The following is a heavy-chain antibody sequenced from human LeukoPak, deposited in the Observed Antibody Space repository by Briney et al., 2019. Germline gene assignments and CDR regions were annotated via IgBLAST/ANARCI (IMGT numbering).Heavy chain of an antibody. Sequence: ASVKVSCKASGYTFTGYYIHWVRQAPGQGLEWMGWINPNSGGANFAQIFRGRVTMASDTSISTAYMELSRLRSDDTAVYYCAREMTTVTSLDYWGQGALVTVSS. V-gene: IGHV1-2*02. CDR3: AREMTTVTSLDY. CDR1: GYTFTGYY. CDR2: INPNSGGA. J-gene: IGHJ4*02. D-gene: IGHD4-17*01.